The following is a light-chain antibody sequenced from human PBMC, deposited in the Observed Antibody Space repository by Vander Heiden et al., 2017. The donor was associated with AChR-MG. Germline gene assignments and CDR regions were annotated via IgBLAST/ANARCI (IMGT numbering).Light chain of an antibody. V-gene: IGKV1-33*01. CDR3: QQYANLPLT. CDR2: DAS. Sequence: DIQMTQSPSSLSASVGDTVTITCQASQDISNYLNWYQQKPGKAPKRLIYDASNLETGVPSRFSGSGSGTDFTFNISSVQPEDIATDDCQQYANLPLTFGGGTKVEIK. J-gene: IGKJ4*01. CDR1: QDISNY.